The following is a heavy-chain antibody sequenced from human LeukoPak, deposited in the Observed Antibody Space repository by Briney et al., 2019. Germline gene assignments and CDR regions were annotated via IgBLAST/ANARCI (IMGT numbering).Heavy chain of an antibody. V-gene: IGHV3-30-3*01. D-gene: IGHD1-26*01. CDR1: GFTLSSYA. CDR3: AREPSSGSYYEYYFDY. J-gene: IGHJ4*02. Sequence: GGSLRLSCAASGFTLSSYAMHWVRQAPGKGLEWVAVISYDGSNKYYADSVKGRFTISRDNSKNTLYLQMNSLRAEDTAVYYCAREPSSGSYYEYYFDYWGQGTLVTVSS. CDR2: ISYDGSNK.